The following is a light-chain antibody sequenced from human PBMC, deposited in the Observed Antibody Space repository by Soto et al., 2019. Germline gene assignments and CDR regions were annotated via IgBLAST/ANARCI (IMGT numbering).Light chain of an antibody. CDR2: EVT. Sequence: QSALTQPASVSGSPGQSITISCTGTSSDVGGYNYVSWYQQHPGKAPKIIIYEVTNRPSGVSNRFSGSKSGNTASLTISGLQAEDDADYHCSSYAGSHTYEVFGGGTKLTVL. J-gene: IGLJ3*02. CDR1: SSDVGGYNY. CDR3: SSYAGSHTYEV. V-gene: IGLV2-14*01.